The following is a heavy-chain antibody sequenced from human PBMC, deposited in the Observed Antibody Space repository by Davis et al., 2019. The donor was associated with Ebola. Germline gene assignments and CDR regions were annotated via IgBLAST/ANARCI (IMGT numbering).Heavy chain of an antibody. CDR2: IYHSGST. D-gene: IGHD2-21*01. Sequence: PSETLSLTCAVSGGSISSSNWWSWVRQPPGKGLEWIGEIYHSGSTNYNPSLKSRVTISVDKSKNQFSLKLSSVTAADTAVYYCAGSYCGGDCFYGMDVWGQGTTVTVSS. CDR1: GGSISSSNW. J-gene: IGHJ6*02. V-gene: IGHV4-4*02. CDR3: AGSYCGGDCFYGMDV.